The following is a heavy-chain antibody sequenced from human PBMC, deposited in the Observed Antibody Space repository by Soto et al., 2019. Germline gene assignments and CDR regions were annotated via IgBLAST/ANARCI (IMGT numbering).Heavy chain of an antibody. V-gene: IGHV6-1*01. Sequence: SQTLSLTCAISGDSVSSNSAARNWIRQSPSRGLEWLGRTYYRSKWYNDYAVSVKSRITINPDTSKNQFSLQLNSVTPEDTAVYYCARAAGAGDYYYYYGMDVWGQGTTVTVAS. CDR3: ARAAGAGDYYYYYGMDV. CDR1: GDSVSSNSAA. J-gene: IGHJ6*02. CDR2: TYYRSKWYN. D-gene: IGHD6-13*01.